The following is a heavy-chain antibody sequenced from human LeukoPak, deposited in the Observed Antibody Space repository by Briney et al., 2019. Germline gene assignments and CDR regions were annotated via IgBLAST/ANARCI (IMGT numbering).Heavy chain of an antibody. J-gene: IGHJ4*02. CDR3: ARRRDLYSGSYYPFDY. Sequence: GESLKISCKGSGYSFTSYWIGWVRQMPGKGLKWMGIIYPGDSDARYSPSFQGQVTISADESISTAYLQWSSLKASGTAMYYCARRRDLYSGSYYPFDYWGQGTLVTVSS. D-gene: IGHD1-26*01. CDR1: GYSFTSYW. V-gene: IGHV5-51*01. CDR2: IYPGDSDA.